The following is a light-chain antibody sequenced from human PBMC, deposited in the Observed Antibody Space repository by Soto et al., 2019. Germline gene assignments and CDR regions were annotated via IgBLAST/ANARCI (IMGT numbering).Light chain of an antibody. Sequence: DIQIAQSPSTLSSSVADRFTITCRASQSISSWLAWYQQKPGKAPKLLIYDASSLESGVPSRFSGSGSGTEFTLTISSLQPDDFATYYCQHYNSYSEAFGQGTKVDIK. CDR1: QSISSW. CDR3: QHYNSYSEA. J-gene: IGKJ1*01. V-gene: IGKV1-5*01. CDR2: DAS.